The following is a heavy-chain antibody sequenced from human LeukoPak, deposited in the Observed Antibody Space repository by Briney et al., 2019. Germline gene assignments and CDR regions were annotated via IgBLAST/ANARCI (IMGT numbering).Heavy chain of an antibody. V-gene: IGHV4-59*01. CDR1: GDSFSSYY. CDR2: IYYSGST. CDR3: ARLPRYYYIDV. J-gene: IGHJ6*03. Sequence: PSETLSLTCRVSGDSFSSYYWSWIRQPPGKGLEWIWYIYYSGSTDYNPSLKSRVTMSVDTSKRHFSLHLSSVTAADTAVYYCARLPRYYYIDVWGKGTTVTVSS.